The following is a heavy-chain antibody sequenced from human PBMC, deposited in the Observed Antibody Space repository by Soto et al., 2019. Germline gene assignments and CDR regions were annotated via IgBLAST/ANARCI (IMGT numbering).Heavy chain of an antibody. CDR1: GGSFSGYY. V-gene: IGHV4-34*01. Sequence: SETLSLTCAVYGGSFSGYYWSWIRQPPGKGLEWIGEINHSGSTNYNPSLKSRVTISVDTSKNQFSLKLSSVTAADTAVYYCARSHCSGGSCYSGSRSDYFDYWGQGTLVTGLL. CDR3: ARSHCSGGSCYSGSRSDYFDY. J-gene: IGHJ4*02. D-gene: IGHD2-15*01. CDR2: INHSGST.